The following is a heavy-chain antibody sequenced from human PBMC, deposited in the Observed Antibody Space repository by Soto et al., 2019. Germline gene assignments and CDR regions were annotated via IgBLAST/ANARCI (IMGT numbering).Heavy chain of an antibody. CDR3: ASRINYDFWSGYYGSDAFDI. CDR1: GYTFTSNS. D-gene: IGHD3-3*01. V-gene: IGHV1-3*01. J-gene: IGHJ3*02. CDR2: INPGNGNI. Sequence: ASVKVSCKASGYTFTSNSIHWVRQAPGQRLEWMGWINPGNGNIKFSQKFQGRVSITRDTSASTAYMELSSLRSEDTAVYYCASRINYDFWSGYYGSDAFDIWGQGTMVTVSS.